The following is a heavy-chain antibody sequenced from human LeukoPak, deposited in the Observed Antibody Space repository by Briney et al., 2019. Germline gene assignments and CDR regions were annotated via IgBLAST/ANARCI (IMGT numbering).Heavy chain of an antibody. CDR2: IYPGDSDT. CDR3: ARRSDSVSYSY. J-gene: IGHJ4*02. D-gene: IGHD3-10*01. Sequence: GESLKISCKGSGYSFTSYWIGWVRQMPGQRLEWMGIIYPGDSDTRYSPSFQGQVTISADKSISTAYLQWSSLKASDTAMYYCARRSDSVSYSYWGQGTLVTVSS. V-gene: IGHV5-51*01. CDR1: GYSFTSYW.